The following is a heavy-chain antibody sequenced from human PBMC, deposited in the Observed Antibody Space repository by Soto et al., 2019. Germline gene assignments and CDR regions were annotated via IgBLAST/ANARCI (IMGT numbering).Heavy chain of an antibody. Sequence: SETLSLTCTVSGGSISSYYWSWIRQPPGKGLEWIGYIYYSGSTNYNPSLKSRVTISVDTSKNQFSLKLSSVTAADTAVYYCARVVGVANRRLYYFDYWGQGTLVTVSS. J-gene: IGHJ4*02. CDR3: ARVVGVANRRLYYFDY. CDR1: GGSISSYY. V-gene: IGHV4-59*01. D-gene: IGHD3-10*01. CDR2: IYYSGST.